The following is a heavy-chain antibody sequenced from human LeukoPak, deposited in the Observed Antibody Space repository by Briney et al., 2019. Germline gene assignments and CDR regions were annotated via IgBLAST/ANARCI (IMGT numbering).Heavy chain of an antibody. CDR3: ARGMITFGGVIVWDY. CDR1: GFTFSSYD. D-gene: IGHD3-16*02. Sequence: GGSLRVSCAASGFTFSSYDMHWVRQATGKGLEWVSAIGTAGDTYYPGSVKGRFTISRENAKNSLYLQMNSLRAGDTAVYYCARGMITFGGVIVWDYWGQGTLVTVSS. V-gene: IGHV3-13*01. J-gene: IGHJ4*02. CDR2: IGTAGDT.